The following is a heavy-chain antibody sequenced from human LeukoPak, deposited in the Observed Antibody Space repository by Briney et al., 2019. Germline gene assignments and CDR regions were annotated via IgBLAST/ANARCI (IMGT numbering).Heavy chain of an antibody. CDR1: GYTVSSNY. Sequence: PWGSLRLSCAASGYTVSSNYMSWVRQAPGQGLEWVSVIYSGGSTNYADSVKGRFAISRDNSKNTLYLQMNSLRAEDTAVYYCARDLGDYWGQGTLVTVSS. CDR3: ARDLGDY. V-gene: IGHV3-66*01. J-gene: IGHJ4*02. D-gene: IGHD1-26*01. CDR2: IYSGGST.